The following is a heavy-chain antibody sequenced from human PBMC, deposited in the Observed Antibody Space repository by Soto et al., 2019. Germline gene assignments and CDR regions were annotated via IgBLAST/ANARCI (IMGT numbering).Heavy chain of an antibody. CDR2: INPNSGGT. V-gene: IGHV1-2*04. CDR3: ARSEYSSSSAIYYYGMDV. D-gene: IGHD6-6*01. Sequence: ASVKVSCKASGYTFTGYYMHWVRQAPGQGLEWMGWINPNSGGTNYAQKFQGWVTMTRDTSISTAYMELSRLRSDDTAVYYCARSEYSSSSAIYYYGMDVWGQGTTVTVSS. J-gene: IGHJ6*02. CDR1: GYTFTGYY.